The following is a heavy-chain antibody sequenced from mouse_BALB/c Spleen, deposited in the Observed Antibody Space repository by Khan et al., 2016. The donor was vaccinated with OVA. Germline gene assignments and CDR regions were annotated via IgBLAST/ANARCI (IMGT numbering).Heavy chain of an antibody. D-gene: IGHD1-1*01. J-gene: IGHJ2*01. V-gene: IGHV2-3*01. CDR2: IWGDGST. CDR1: GFSLSSHG. CDR3: AKVYYGSSFDY. Sequence: QVQLQQSGPGLVAPSQSLSITCTVSGFSLSSHGISWVRQPPRKGLEWLGVIWGDGSTNYHSAPISRLSISKDNSKRQVFLKLNSLQTDDKGTYYCAKVYYGSSFDYWGQGTTLTVSS.